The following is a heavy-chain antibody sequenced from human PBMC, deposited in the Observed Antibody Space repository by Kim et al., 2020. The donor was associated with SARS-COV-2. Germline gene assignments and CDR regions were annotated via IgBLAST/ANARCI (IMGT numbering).Heavy chain of an antibody. J-gene: IGHJ6*01. CDR2: INNRGSHT. Sequence: GGSLRLSCAASEFSFSTLAMTWVRQAPGKGLAWVSTINNRGSHTYYADSVKGRFTISRDNSKSTLYLQMNSLRAEDTGVYYCVKDRSDNELNDDDYGMDV. CDR1: EFSFSTLA. D-gene: IGHD1-1*01. CDR3: VKDRSDNELNDDDYGMDV. V-gene: IGHV3-23*01.